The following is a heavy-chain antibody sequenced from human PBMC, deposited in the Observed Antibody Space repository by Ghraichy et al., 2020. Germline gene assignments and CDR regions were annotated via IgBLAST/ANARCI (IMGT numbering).Heavy chain of an antibody. CDR3: AKDPNYYDSSGYYYSYYGMDV. J-gene: IGHJ6*02. V-gene: IGHV3-23*01. CDR2: ISGSGGST. CDR1: GFTFSSYA. Sequence: GGSLRLSCAASGFTFSSYAMSWVRQAPGKGLEWVSAISGSGGSTYYADSVKGRFTISRDNSKNTLYLQMNSLRADDTAVYYCAKDPNYYDSSGYYYSYYGMDVWGQGTTVTVSS. D-gene: IGHD3-22*01.